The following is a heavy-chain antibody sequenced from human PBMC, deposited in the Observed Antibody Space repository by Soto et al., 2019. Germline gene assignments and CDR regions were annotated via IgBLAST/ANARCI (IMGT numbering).Heavy chain of an antibody. CDR1: GFTFSSYG. J-gene: IGHJ4*02. CDR3: ARKTRDYPFDY. CDR2: IWYDGSNK. V-gene: IGHV3-33*01. D-gene: IGHD4-17*01. Sequence: QVQLVESGGGVVQPGRSLRLSCAASGFTFSSYGMHWVRQAPGKGLEWVAVIWYDGSNKYYADSVKGRFTISRDNSKNTLYLQMNSLRAEDTAVYYCARKTRDYPFDYWGQGTLVTVSS.